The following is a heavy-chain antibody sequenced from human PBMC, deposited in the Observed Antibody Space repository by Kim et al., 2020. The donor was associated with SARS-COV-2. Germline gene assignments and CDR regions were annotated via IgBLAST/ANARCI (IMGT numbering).Heavy chain of an antibody. CDR2: ISSSSRTI. CDR3: ARDLTALGQRYTMDV. D-gene: IGHD5-18*01. J-gene: IGHJ6*02. Sequence: GGSLRLSCAASGFTLSYYNMNWVRQAPGKGLEWVSYISSSSRTIYYADSVKGRFTISRDNAKNSLYLQINSLRAEDTAVYYCARDLTALGQRYTMDVWGQGTTVTVSS. CDR1: GFTLSYYN. V-gene: IGHV3-48*04.